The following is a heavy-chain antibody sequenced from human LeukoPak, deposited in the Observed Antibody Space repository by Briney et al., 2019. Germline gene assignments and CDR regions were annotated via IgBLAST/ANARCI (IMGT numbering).Heavy chain of an antibody. CDR3: ARPPTSGWYPH. Sequence: GGSLRPSCAASGFTFSDYDMNWIRQAPGTGLEWVSYITGSSSSKYYADSVKGRFTISRDNAKNSLYLQMNSLRAEDTAVYYCARPPTSGWYPHWGQGTMVTVSS. D-gene: IGHD6-19*01. J-gene: IGHJ3*01. CDR2: ITGSSSSK. CDR1: GFTFSDYD. V-gene: IGHV3-48*01.